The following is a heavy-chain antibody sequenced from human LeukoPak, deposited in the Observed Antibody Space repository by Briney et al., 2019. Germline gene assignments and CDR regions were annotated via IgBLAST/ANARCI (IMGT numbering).Heavy chain of an antibody. J-gene: IGHJ4*02. CDR3: AKGPGTYYYDSSGYYDY. Sequence: PGRSLRLSFSASGFTFSSYAMSWVRQAPGKGLEWVSAISGSGGSTYYADSVKGRFTISRDNSKNTLYLQMNSLRAEDTAVYYCAKGPGTYYYDSSGYYDYWGQGTLVTVSS. V-gene: IGHV3-23*01. D-gene: IGHD3-22*01. CDR1: GFTFSSYA. CDR2: ISGSGGST.